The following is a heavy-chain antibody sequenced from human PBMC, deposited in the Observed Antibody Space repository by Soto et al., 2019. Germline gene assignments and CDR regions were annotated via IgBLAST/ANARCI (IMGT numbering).Heavy chain of an antibody. V-gene: IGHV3-23*01. J-gene: IGHJ4*02. CDR3: AKDGSHGRQSWYSCFDY. D-gene: IGHD2-21*01. CDR2: ISGSGGST. CDR1: GFTFSNYA. Sequence: EVQLLESGGGFVQPGGSLRLSCAASGFTFSNYAMSWVRQAPGKGLEWVSVISGSGGSTYNADSVKGRFTISRDNSKNTLYLQMNSLRAEDTAVYYCAKDGSHGRQSWYSCFDYWGQGTQVTVSS.